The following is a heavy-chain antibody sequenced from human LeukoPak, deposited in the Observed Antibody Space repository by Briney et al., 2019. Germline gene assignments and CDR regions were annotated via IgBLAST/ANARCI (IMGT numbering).Heavy chain of an antibody. CDR1: GFNFSSYE. J-gene: IGHJ4*02. D-gene: IGHD5-18*01. CDR2: ISTSGTII. CDR3: ARDSGHGDTAMAHDY. V-gene: IGHV3-48*03. Sequence: GGSLRLSCAASGFNFSSYEMNWVRQAPGKGLEWVSYISTSGTIIYYADSVKGRFTISRDNAKNSLYLQMNSLRAEDTAVYYCARDSGHGDTAMAHDYWGQGTLVTVSS.